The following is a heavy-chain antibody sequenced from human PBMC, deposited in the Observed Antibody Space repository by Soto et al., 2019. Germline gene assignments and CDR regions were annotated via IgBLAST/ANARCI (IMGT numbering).Heavy chain of an antibody. V-gene: IGHV1-69*13. D-gene: IGHD3-22*01. J-gene: IGHJ4*02. CDR3: ARDPRPYYYDSSGYYYLVY. Sequence: SVKVSCKASGGTFSSYAISWVRQAPGQGLEWMGGIIPIFGTANYAQKFQGRVTVTADESTSTAYMELSSLRSEDTAVYYCARDPRPYYYDSSGYYYLVYWGQGTLVTVSS. CDR2: IIPIFGTA. CDR1: GGTFSSYA.